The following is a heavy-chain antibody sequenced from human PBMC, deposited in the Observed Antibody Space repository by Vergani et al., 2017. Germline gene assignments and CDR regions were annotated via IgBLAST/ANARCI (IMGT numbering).Heavy chain of an antibody. D-gene: IGHD2-21*02. J-gene: IGHJ6*02. CDR3: ARHLAYCGCDCYPYYYGMDV. Sequence: QVQLQQWGAGLLKPSETLSLTCAVYGGSFSGYYWNWIRQPPGKGLEWIGEINDSGGTNYNPSLKSRVTISVDTSKNQFSLKLSSVTAADTAVYYCARHLAYCGCDCYPYYYGMDVWGQGTTVTVSS. CDR1: GGSFSGYY. CDR2: INDSGGT. V-gene: IGHV4-34*01.